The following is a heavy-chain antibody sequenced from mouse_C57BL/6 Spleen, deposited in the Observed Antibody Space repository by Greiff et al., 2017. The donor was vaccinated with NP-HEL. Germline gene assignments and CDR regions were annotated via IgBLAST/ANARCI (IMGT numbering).Heavy chain of an antibody. CDR2: IHPSDSHT. CDR1: GYTFTSYW. D-gene: IGHD1-1*01. J-gene: IGHJ1*03. CDR3: AIEQDYYGSSYEYFDV. Sequence: QVQLQQPGAELVKPGASVKVSCKASGYTFTSYWMHWVKQRPGQGLEWIGRIHPSDSHTNYNQKFKGKATLTVDKSSSTAYMQLSSLTSEDSAVYYCAIEQDYYGSSYEYFDVWGTGTTVTVSS. V-gene: IGHV1-74*01.